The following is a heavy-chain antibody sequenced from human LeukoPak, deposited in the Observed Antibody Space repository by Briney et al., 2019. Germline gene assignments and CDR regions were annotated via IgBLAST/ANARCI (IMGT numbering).Heavy chain of an antibody. V-gene: IGHV3-21*01. D-gene: IGHD5-24*01. J-gene: IGHJ4*02. CDR2: ISSSSSYI. CDR3: ARDRDGCNNPGY. Sequence: GRSLRLSCAASGFTFSSYSMNWVRQAPGKGLEWVSSISSSSSYIYYADSVKGRFTIPRDNAKNSLYLQMNSLRAEDTAVYYCARDRDGCNNPGYWGQGTLVTVSS. CDR1: GFTFSSYS.